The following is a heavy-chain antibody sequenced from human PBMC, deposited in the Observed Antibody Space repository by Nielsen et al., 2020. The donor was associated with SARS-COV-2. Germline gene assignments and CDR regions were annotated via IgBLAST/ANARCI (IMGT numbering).Heavy chain of an antibody. D-gene: IGHD5-24*01. CDR3: ARGRGMATILYFDY. J-gene: IGHJ4*02. V-gene: IGHV4-39*07. Sequence: SETLSLTCTVSGGSISSGGYYWSWIRQPPGKGLEWIGEINHSGSTNYNPSLKSRVTISVDTSKNQFSLKLSSVTAADTAVYYCARGRGMATILYFDYWGQGTLVTVSS. CDR2: INHSGST. CDR1: GGSISSGGYY.